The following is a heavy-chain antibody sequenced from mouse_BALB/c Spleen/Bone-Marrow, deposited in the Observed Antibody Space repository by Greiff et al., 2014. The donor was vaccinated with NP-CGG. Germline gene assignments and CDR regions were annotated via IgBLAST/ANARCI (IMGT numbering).Heavy chain of an antibody. CDR3: ASSGNYEGGAMDY. Sequence: EVQLQQSGAELVKPGASVKLSCTASGSNIKDTYMHWVKQRPEQGLEWIGRIDPANGNTKYVPTFQGKATITADTSSNTAYLQLSSLTSEDTAVYYCASSGNYEGGAMDYWGQGISVTVSS. D-gene: IGHD2-1*01. CDR2: IDPANGNT. J-gene: IGHJ4*01. V-gene: IGHV14-3*02. CDR1: GSNIKDTY.